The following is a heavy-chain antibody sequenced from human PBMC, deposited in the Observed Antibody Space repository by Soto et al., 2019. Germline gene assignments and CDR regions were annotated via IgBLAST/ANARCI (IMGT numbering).Heavy chain of an antibody. V-gene: IGHV3-48*01. CDR2: ISSSSSTI. J-gene: IGHJ3*02. CDR1: GFTFSSYS. Sequence: PGGSLRLSCAASGFTFSSYSMNWVRQAPGKGLEWVSYISSSSSTIYYADSVKGRFTISRDNAKNSLYLQMNSLRAEDTAVYYCAREAVAANDAFDIWGQGTMVTVSS. CDR3: AREAVAANDAFDI. D-gene: IGHD6-19*01.